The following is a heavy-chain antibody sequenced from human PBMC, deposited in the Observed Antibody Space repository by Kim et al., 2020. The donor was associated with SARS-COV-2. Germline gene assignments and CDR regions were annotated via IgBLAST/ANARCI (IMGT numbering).Heavy chain of an antibody. D-gene: IGHD3-9*01. CDR3: ARADILTGYYNYGMDV. Sequence: SVKGRFTISRDNSKNTLYLQMNSLRAEDTAVYYCARADILTGYYNYGMDVWGQGTTVTVSS. J-gene: IGHJ6*02. V-gene: IGHV3-66*01.